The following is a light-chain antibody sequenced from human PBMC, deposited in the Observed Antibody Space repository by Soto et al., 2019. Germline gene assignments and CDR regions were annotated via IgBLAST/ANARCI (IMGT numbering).Light chain of an antibody. J-gene: IGKJ3*01. CDR1: QGISNY. V-gene: IGKV1-27*01. CDR2: AAS. Sequence: DIQMTQSPSSLSASVGDRVTITCRARQGISNYLAWYQQKTGKVPKLMIYAASTLQSGIPSRFSGSGSGTDFTLTISSLQPEDVATYYCHKYNSAPPLFTFGPGTKVDIK. CDR3: HKYNSAPPLFT.